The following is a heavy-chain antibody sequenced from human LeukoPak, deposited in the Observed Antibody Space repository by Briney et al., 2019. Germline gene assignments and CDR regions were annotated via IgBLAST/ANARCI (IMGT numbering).Heavy chain of an antibody. Sequence: SQTLSLTCTVSGGSISSGDYYWSWIRQPPGEGLEWIGYIYYSGSTYYNPSLKSRVTISVNTSKNQFSLKLSSVTAADTAVYYCARDTSVPAAMEAFDIWGQGTMVTVSS. J-gene: IGHJ3*02. CDR2: IYYSGST. CDR1: GGSISSGDYY. CDR3: ARDTSVPAAMEAFDI. V-gene: IGHV4-30-4*08. D-gene: IGHD2-2*01.